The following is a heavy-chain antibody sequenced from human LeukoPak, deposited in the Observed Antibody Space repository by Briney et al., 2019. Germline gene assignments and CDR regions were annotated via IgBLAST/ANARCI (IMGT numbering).Heavy chain of an antibody. V-gene: IGHV1-46*03. CDR3: ARAQYCGGDCLYYYYYYMDV. CDR2: INPSGGST. J-gene: IGHJ6*03. Sequence: ASVKVSCKASGYTFTSYYMHWVRQAPGQGLEWMGIINPSGGSTNYAQKFQGRVTMTRDTSTSTVYMELSSLRSEDTAVYYCARAQYCGGDCLYYYYYYMDVWGKGTTVTVSS. CDR1: GYTFTSYY. D-gene: IGHD2-21*01.